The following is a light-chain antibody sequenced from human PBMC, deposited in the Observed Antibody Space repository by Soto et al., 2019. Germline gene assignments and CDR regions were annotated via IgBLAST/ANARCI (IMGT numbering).Light chain of an antibody. CDR2: GAS. Sequence: EIVMTQSPATLSVSPGERVTLSCRASLSVSSNLAWYQHKPGQAPRLLIYGASTRATGIPARFSGSGSGTEFTLTISRLQSEDFAVYYCLQYKNWPPWTFGQGTKVEIK. J-gene: IGKJ1*01. CDR3: LQYKNWPPWT. V-gene: IGKV3-15*01. CDR1: LSVSSN.